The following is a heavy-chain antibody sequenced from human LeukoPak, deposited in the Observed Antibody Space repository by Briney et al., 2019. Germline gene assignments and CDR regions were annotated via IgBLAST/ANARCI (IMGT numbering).Heavy chain of an antibody. Sequence: GASVKVSCKASGYTFTSYDINWVRQATGQGLEWMGWMNPNSGNTGYAQKFQGRVTITRNTSISTAYMELSSLRSEDTAVYYCARVSYGITIFGVVTYYFDYWGQGTLVTVSS. V-gene: IGHV1-8*03. CDR2: MNPNSGNT. D-gene: IGHD3-3*01. CDR1: GYTFTSYD. CDR3: ARVSYGITIFGVVTYYFDY. J-gene: IGHJ4*02.